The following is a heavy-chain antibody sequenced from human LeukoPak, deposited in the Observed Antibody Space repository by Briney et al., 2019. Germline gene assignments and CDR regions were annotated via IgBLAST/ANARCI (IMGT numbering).Heavy chain of an antibody. CDR2: INHSGST. D-gene: IGHD5-18*01. CDR1: GGSISSYY. V-gene: IGHV4-34*01. Sequence: SETLSLTCTVSGGSISSYYWSWIRQPPGKGLEWIGEINHSGSTNYNPSLKSRVTISVDASKNQFSLKLSSVTAADTAVYYCASGRGYSFDYWGQGTLVTVSS. J-gene: IGHJ4*02. CDR3: ASGRGYSFDY.